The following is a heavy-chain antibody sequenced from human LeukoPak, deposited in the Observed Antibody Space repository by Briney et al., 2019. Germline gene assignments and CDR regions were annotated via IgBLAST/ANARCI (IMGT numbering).Heavy chain of an antibody. CDR2: IYYSGST. Sequence: SETLSLTCTVSGGSISSYYWSWIRQPPGKGLEWIGYIYYSGSTNYNPSLKSRVTISVDTSKNQFSLKLSSVTAADTAVYYCASLIYDFWSGYYLDYWGQGTLVTVSS. CDR3: ASLIYDFWSGYYLDY. CDR1: GGSISSYY. V-gene: IGHV4-59*08. D-gene: IGHD3-3*01. J-gene: IGHJ4*02.